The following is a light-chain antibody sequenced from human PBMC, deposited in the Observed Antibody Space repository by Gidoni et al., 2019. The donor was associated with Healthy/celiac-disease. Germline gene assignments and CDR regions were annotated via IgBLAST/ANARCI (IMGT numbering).Light chain of an antibody. CDR1: QSILHSNGYNY. CDR3: MQALQTPRT. J-gene: IGKJ2*01. CDR2: LGS. Sequence: DIVMTQSPLSLPVTPGEPASISCRSSQSILHSNGYNYLDWYLQKQGQSPQLLIYLGSNRASGVPDRFSGSGSGTDFTLKISRVEAEDVGVYYCMQALQTPRTFGQGTKLEIK. V-gene: IGKV2-28*01.